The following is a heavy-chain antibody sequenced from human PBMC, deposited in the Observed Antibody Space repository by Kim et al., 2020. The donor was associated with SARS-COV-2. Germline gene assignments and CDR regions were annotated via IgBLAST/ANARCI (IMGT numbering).Heavy chain of an antibody. D-gene: IGHD5-18*01. CDR3: AKRGTDTPSALTN. V-gene: IGHV3-23*01. CDR2: LSGSGNTI. Sequence: GGSLRLSCAASGFTFSTYAMNWVRQAPGKGLEWVSGLSGSGNTIYYADSVKGRFTISRDTPSNTVFLQMTNLRAEDTAIYFCAKRGTDTPSALTNWGQGTLVTVSP. J-gene: IGHJ4*02. CDR1: GFTFSTYA.